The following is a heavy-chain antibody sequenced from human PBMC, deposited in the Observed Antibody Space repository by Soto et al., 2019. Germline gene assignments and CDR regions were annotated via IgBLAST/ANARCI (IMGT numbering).Heavy chain of an antibody. Sequence: ASVKVSCKASRYTFTNFYIHWLRQAPGQGLEWMGIINPSGGSTTYPQKFQGRVTMTRDTSTSTVHMELITLRSEDTAVYYCARSQVGRSLDVWGPGTTVTVSS. J-gene: IGHJ6*02. CDR2: INPSGGST. V-gene: IGHV1-46*01. D-gene: IGHD1-26*01. CDR3: ARSQVGRSLDV. CDR1: RYTFTNFY.